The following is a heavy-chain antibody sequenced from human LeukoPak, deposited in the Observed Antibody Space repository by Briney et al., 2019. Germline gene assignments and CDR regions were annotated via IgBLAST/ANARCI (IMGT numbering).Heavy chain of an antibody. Sequence: PGGSLRLSCAASGFTVSNNYMSWVRQAPGKGLEWVSVIYSGGSTYYADSVRGRFTISRDNSKNTLYLQMNSLRAEDTAVYYCARVGPYTVWFGESNTFDYWGQGTLVTVSS. V-gene: IGHV3-66*01. J-gene: IGHJ4*02. CDR3: ARVGPYTVWFGESNTFDY. CDR1: GFTVSNNY. D-gene: IGHD3-10*01. CDR2: IYSGGST.